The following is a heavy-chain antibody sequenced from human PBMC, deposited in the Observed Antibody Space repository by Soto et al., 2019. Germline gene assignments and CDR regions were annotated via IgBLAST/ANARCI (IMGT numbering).Heavy chain of an antibody. CDR3: AYLRGFTGYPGD. J-gene: IGHJ4*02. V-gene: IGHV4-34*01. CDR1: GGSFSDYY. D-gene: IGHD3-16*01. Sequence: SETLSLTCAVYGGSFSDYYWTWIRQPPGKGLEWIGEINHGESTNYNPSLKSRVTISVDKSKNEFYLKMRSVTAADTAVYYCAYLRGFTGYPGDWGQGTLVTVSS. CDR2: INHGEST.